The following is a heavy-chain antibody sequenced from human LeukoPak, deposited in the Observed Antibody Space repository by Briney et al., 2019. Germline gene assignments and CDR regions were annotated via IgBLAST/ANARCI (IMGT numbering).Heavy chain of an antibody. CDR2: IYYSGST. CDR3: ARAPYYYYYMDV. CDR1: GGSISSSSYY. J-gene: IGHJ6*03. Sequence: SETLSLTCTVSGGSISSSSYYWGWIRQPPGKGLEWIGSIYYSGSTYYNPSLKSRVTISVDTSKNQFSLKLSSVTAADTAVYYCARAPYYYYYMDVWGKGTTVTVSS. V-gene: IGHV4-39*07.